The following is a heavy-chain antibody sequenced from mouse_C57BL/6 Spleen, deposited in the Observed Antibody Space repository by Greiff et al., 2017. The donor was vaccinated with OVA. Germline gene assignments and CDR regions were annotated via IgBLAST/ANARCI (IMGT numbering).Heavy chain of an antibody. CDR1: GFTFSNYW. CDR3: TRGVYYAMDY. J-gene: IGHJ4*01. V-gene: IGHV6-3*01. Sequence: EVKLMESGGGLVQPGGSMKLSCVASGFTFSNYWMNWVRQSPEKGLEWVAQIRLKSDNYATHYAESVKGRFTISRDASKSSVYLQMNNLRAEDTGIYYCTRGVYYAMDYWGQGTSVTVSS. CDR2: IRLKSDNYAT.